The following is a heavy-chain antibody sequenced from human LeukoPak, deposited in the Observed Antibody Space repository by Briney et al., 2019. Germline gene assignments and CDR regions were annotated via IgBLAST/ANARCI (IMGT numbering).Heavy chain of an antibody. CDR1: GDSVSSSSYY. J-gene: IGHJ4*02. V-gene: IGHV4-61*01. CDR3: ARGGRGTLDY. CDR2: IYYSGSI. Sequence: SETLSLTCTVSGDSVSSSSYYWSWVRQPPGKGLEWIGYIYYSGSINYNPSLKSRVTISVDSSKNRFSLKLSSVTAADTAVYYCARGGRGTLDYWGQGTLVTVSS.